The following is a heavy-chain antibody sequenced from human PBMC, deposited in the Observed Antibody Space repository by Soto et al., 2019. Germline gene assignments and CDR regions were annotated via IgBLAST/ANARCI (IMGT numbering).Heavy chain of an antibody. D-gene: IGHD6-19*01. CDR1: GYTFSGFY. CDR3: ASAAVAGSRFDP. CDR2: INPNSGGT. V-gene: IGHV1-2*02. J-gene: IGHJ5*02. Sequence: ASVKVSCKASGYTFSGFYMHWVRQAPGQGLEWMGWINPNSGGTKSAEKFQGRVTMTRDTSISTAYMELSRLTSDDTAVYYCASAAVAGSRFDPWGLGTLVTVSS.